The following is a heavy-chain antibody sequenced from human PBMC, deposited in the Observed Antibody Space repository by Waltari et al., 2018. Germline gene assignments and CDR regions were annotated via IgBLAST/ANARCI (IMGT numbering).Heavy chain of an antibody. J-gene: IGHJ5*02. CDR3: AREGRRIAARPNWFDP. CDR1: GYTFTGYY. Sequence: QVQLVQSGAEVKKPGASVKVSCKASGYTFTGYYMHWVRQAPGQGLEWMGWINPNSGGTNYAQKCQGRVTMTRDTSISTAYMELSRRRSDDTAVYYCAREGRRIAARPNWFDPWGQGTLVTVSS. D-gene: IGHD6-6*01. CDR2: INPNSGGT. V-gene: IGHV1-2*02.